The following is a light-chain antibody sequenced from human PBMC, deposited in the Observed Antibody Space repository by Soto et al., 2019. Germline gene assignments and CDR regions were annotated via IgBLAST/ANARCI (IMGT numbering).Light chain of an antibody. CDR3: QQYDSFSQT. CDR1: QSIRSW. Sequence: DIQMTQSPSTLSASVGDRVTITCRASQSIRSWLAWYQQKPGKAPQLLIYDASNLESGVPSRFSGSGSGTEFTLTISILQPDDFATYYCQQYDSFSQTFGRGTKVEVK. J-gene: IGKJ1*01. CDR2: DAS. V-gene: IGKV1-5*01.